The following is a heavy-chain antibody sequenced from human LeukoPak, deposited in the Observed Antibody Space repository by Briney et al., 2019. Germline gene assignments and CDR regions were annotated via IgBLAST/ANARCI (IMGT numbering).Heavy chain of an antibody. D-gene: IGHD4-17*01. CDR1: GFTFTSYT. CDR2: ISGDGENT. CDR3: ARRGGGDSDYYFDY. J-gene: IGHJ4*02. Sequence: GGSLRLSCVASGFTFTSYTIYWVRQAPGKGLEYVSAISGDGENTFYANSVKGRFTISRDNSENTLYLQMGSLRAEDMAVYYCARRGGGDSDYYFDYWGQGTLVTVSS. V-gene: IGHV3-64*01.